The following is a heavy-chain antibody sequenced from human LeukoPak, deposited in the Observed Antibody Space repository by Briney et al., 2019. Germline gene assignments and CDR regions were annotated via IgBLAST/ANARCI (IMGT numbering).Heavy chain of an antibody. CDR2: IIPIFGTA. V-gene: IGHV1-69*13. J-gene: IGHJ6*02. D-gene: IGHD1-26*01. CDR1: GGTFSSYA. Sequence: AASVKVSCKASGGTFSSYAISWVRQAPGQGLEWMGGIIPIFGTANYAQKFQGRVTITADESTSTAYMELSSLRSEDTAVYYCEMGATPYYYYGMDVWGQGTTVTVSS. CDR3: EMGATPYYYYGMDV.